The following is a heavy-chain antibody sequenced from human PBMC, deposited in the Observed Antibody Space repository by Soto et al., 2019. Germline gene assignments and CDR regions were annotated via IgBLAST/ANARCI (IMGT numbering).Heavy chain of an antibody. V-gene: IGHV3-53*04. CDR1: GFTVSSNY. CDR3: ARSAHHSLGCGELLPYYYDMDV. CDR2: IYSGGST. D-gene: IGHD3-10*01. J-gene: IGHJ6*03. Sequence: EVQLVESGGGLVQPGGSLRLSCAASGFTVSSNYMSWVRQAPGKGLEWVSVIYSGGSTYYADSVKGRFTISRHNSKNTLYLQMNSLRAEDTAVDYCARSAHHSLGCGELLPYYYDMDVWGKGTTVTVSS.